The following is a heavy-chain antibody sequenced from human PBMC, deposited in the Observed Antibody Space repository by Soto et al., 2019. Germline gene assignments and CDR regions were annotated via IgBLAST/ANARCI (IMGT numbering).Heavy chain of an antibody. J-gene: IGHJ5*02. CDR1: GGSISSNEW. CDR3: ARAVPFCLGP. V-gene: IGHV4-4*02. CDR2: IYDTVTT. Sequence: QVQLQESGPGLVKPSGTLSLTCAISGGSISSNEWWSCVRQPPGKGLEWIGEIYDTVTTNYNPSRKIRVTISIDKSKTQCSLKLTSLTAADTAVYYCARAVPFCLGPWGQGTLVTVSS. D-gene: IGHD3-16*01.